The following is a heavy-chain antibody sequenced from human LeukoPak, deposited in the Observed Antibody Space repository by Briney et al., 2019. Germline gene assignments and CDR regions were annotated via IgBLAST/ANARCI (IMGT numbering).Heavy chain of an antibody. D-gene: IGHD6-19*01. CDR2: ISGSGGTR. CDR1: GFAFSVYE. J-gene: IGHJ4*02. CDR3: ATLTVASSFDY. V-gene: IGHV3-48*03. Sequence: PGGSLRLSCAASGFAFSVYEMYWVRQAPGKGLEWVSYISGSGGTRYYADPVKGRFTISRDNAKNSLYLQMNSLRAEDTAVYYCATLTVASSFDYWGQGTLVTVSS.